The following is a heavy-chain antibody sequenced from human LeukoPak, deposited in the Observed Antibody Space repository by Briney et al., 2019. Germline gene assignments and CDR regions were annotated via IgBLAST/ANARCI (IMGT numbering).Heavy chain of an antibody. V-gene: IGHV3-23*01. D-gene: IGHD3-22*01. Sequence: GGSLRLSCAASGFTFSNYGMNWVRQAPGKGLEWVSGITGNGGNRYYADSVKGRFTISRDNSKNTLYLQMNSLRAEDTAVYYCAKDGGYYYDSSGSFDYWGQGTLVTVSS. J-gene: IGHJ4*02. CDR2: ITGNGGNR. CDR1: GFTFSNYG. CDR3: AKDGGYYYDSSGSFDY.